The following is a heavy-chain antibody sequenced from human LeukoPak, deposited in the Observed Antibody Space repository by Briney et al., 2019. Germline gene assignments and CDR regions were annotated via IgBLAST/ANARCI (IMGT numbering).Heavy chain of an antibody. Sequence: GASVKVSCKASGYTFTSYDINWVRQAIGQGLEWMGWMNPNSGNTGYAQKFQGRVTMTRNTSISTAYMELSSLRSEDTAVYYCARVNSPDYGYYYYYGMDVWGQGTTVTVSS. J-gene: IGHJ6*02. CDR1: GYTFTSYD. CDR3: ARVNSPDYGYYYYYGMDV. D-gene: IGHD3-16*01. V-gene: IGHV1-8*01. CDR2: MNPNSGNT.